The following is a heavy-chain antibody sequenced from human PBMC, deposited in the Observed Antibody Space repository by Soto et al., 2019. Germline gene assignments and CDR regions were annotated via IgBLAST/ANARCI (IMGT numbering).Heavy chain of an antibody. CDR3: AKELYDSSGYLPYPYSYYYGMDV. D-gene: IGHD3-22*01. Sequence: QVQLVESGGGVVQPGRSLRLSCAASGFTFSSYGMHWVRQAPGTGLEWVAVISYDGSNKYYADSVKGRFTISRDNSKNTLYMQMNSLRAEDTAVYYCAKELYDSSGYLPYPYSYYYGMDVWGQGTTVTVSS. CDR2: ISYDGSNK. CDR1: GFTFSSYG. J-gene: IGHJ6*02. V-gene: IGHV3-30*18.